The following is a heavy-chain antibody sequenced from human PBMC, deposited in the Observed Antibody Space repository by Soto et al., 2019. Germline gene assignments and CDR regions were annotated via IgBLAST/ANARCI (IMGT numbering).Heavy chain of an antibody. CDR2: ISYDGSNK. Sequence: QVQLVESGGGVVQPGRSLRLSCAASGFTFSSYGMHWVRQAPGKGLEWVAVISYDGSNKYYADSVKGRFTISRDNSKNTLYLQMNSLRADDTAVYYCAKESHDYGDWGALRDAFDIWGQGTMVTVSS. CDR1: GFTFSSYG. D-gene: IGHD4-17*01. J-gene: IGHJ3*02. CDR3: AKESHDYGDWGALRDAFDI. V-gene: IGHV3-30*18.